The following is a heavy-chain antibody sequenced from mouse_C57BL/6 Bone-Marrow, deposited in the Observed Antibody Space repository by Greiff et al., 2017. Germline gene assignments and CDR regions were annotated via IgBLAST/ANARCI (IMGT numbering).Heavy chain of an antibody. V-gene: IGHV1-82*01. J-gene: IGHJ3*01. D-gene: IGHD1-1*01. CDR1: GYAFSSSW. CDR3: ARSLLLRGFAY. Sequence: QVQLKQSGPELVKPGASVKISCKASGYAFSSSWMNWVKQRPGKGLEWIGRIYPGDGDTNYNGKFKGKATLTADKSSSTAYMQLSSLTSEDSAVYCCARSLLLRGFAYWGQGTLVTVSA. CDR2: IYPGDGDT.